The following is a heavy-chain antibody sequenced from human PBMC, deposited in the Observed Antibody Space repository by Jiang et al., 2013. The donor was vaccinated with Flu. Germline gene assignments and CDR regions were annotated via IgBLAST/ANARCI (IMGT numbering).Heavy chain of an antibody. V-gene: IGHV6-1*01. CDR2: TYYRSKWYN. Sequence: QTLSLTCGISGDSVSSNSGTWNWIRQSPSRGPGWLGRTYYRSKWYNDYAVSVKSRITINPDTSKNQFSLQLNSVTPEDTAVYYCARSNPSPYYFDYWGQGTLVTVSS. CDR3: ARSNPSPYYFDY. CDR1: GDSVSSNSGT. J-gene: IGHJ4*02. D-gene: IGHD2-2*01.